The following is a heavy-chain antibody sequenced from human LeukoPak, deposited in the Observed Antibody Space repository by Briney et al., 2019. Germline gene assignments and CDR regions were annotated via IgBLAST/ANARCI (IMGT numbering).Heavy chain of an antibody. CDR1: GFTFSSYA. CDR3: VKAGHTFLHPPSDS. J-gene: IGHJ4*02. V-gene: IGHV3-30*18. Sequence: GRSLRLSCAASGFTFSSYAMHWVRQAPGKGLEWVAVISYNGSNKYYADSVKGRFTISRDNSKNTLYLQVTSLRAEDTAVYYCVKAGHTFLHPPSDSWGQGTLVTVSS. CDR2: ISYNGSNK.